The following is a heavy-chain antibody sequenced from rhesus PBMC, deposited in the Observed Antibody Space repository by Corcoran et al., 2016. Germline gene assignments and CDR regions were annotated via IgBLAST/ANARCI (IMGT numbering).Heavy chain of an antibody. J-gene: IGHJ4*01. CDR3: RRDGDSGYRVFGY. Sequence: VQLVQSGAEVKKPGASANLSCMASVYTFTSYYIPWVRQAPGQVLEWMGWINRSNGKTDYAQKFQGRVTMTRDTSTSTAYMELSSLRSEDTAVYYCRRDGDSGYRVFGYWGQGVLVTVSS. CDR2: INRSNGKT. CDR1: VYTFTSYY. V-gene: IGHV1S9*01. D-gene: IGHD5-30*01.